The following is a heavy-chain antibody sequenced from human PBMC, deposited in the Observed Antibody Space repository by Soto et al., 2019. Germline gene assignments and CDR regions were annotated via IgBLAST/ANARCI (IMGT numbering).Heavy chain of an antibody. Sequence: SETLSLTCAVSGGSIISSNCLILFRHPPGKGLEWIGEIYHSGSTNYNPSLKSRVTISVDKSKNQFSLKLSSVTAADTAVYYCARVRRTAVAGPTGMDVWGQGTTVTVSS. CDR2: IYHSGST. J-gene: IGHJ6*02. CDR3: ARVRRTAVAGPTGMDV. V-gene: IGHV4-4*02. D-gene: IGHD6-19*01. CDR1: GGSIISSNC.